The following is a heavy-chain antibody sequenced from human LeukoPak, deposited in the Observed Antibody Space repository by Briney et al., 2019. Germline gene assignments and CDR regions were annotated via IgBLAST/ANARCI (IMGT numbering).Heavy chain of an antibody. Sequence: ASVKVSCKASGYTFTGYYMHWVRQAPGQGLEWMGWINPNSGGTNYAQKLQGRVTMTTDTSTSTAYMELRSLRSDDTAVYYCARGEVMITFGVPWAGWFDPWGQGTLVTVSS. D-gene: IGHD3-16*01. CDR1: GYTFTGYY. CDR2: INPNSGGT. V-gene: IGHV1-2*02. CDR3: ARGEVMITFGVPWAGWFDP. J-gene: IGHJ5*02.